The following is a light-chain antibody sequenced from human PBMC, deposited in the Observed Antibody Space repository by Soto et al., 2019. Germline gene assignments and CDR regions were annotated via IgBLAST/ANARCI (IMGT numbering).Light chain of an antibody. CDR1: QSISQH. CDR2: TTS. Sequence: DIPMTQSPSSLSASVGDRVTITCRASQSISQHLNWYQQKPGKAPQLLIYTTSNLQSGVPSRFSGSVSGTDFTLTISSLQPEDFATYYCQQSYRTLYSFGQGTKVEI. J-gene: IGKJ2*03. CDR3: QQSYRTLYS. V-gene: IGKV1-39*01.